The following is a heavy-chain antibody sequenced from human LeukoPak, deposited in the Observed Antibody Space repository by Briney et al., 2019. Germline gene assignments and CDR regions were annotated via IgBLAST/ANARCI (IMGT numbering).Heavy chain of an antibody. D-gene: IGHD2-2*01. V-gene: IGHV3-7*01. CDR3: AKDVPTAYFDY. CDR1: GFTFSSYA. CDR2: IKFDGSDK. J-gene: IGHJ4*02. Sequence: GGSLRLSCAASGFTFSSYAMSWVRQAPGKGLEWVANIKFDGSDKFYVDSVKGRFTISRDNAKNSLYLQMNSLRAEDTAVYYCAKDVPTAYFDYWGQGTLVTVSS.